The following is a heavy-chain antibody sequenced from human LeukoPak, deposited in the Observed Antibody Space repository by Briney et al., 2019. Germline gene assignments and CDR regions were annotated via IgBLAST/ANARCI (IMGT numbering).Heavy chain of an antibody. CDR1: GGSISSGSYY. J-gene: IGHJ4*02. Sequence: SETLSLTCTVSGGSISSGSYYWRWIRQPAGKGLEWIGRIYTSGSTNYNPSLKSRVTISVDTSKNQFSLKLSSVTAADTAVYYCASGYDFWSGYYFDYWGQGTLDTVSS. CDR3: ASGYDFWSGYYFDY. CDR2: IYTSGST. V-gene: IGHV4-61*02. D-gene: IGHD3-3*01.